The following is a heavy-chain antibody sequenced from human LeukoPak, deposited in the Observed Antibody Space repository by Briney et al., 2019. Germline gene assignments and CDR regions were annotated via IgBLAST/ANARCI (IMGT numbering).Heavy chain of an antibody. CDR3: ATFTIWPWFDP. CDR1: GYTFTSYY. J-gene: IGHJ5*02. D-gene: IGHD3-9*01. Sequence: WASVKVSCKASGYTFTSYYMHWVRQAPGQGLESMGIINPSGGSTSYAQKLQGRVTMTRDTSTSTVYMELSSLRSEDTAVYYCATFTIWPWFDPWGQGTLVTVSS. CDR2: INPSGGST. V-gene: IGHV1-46*01.